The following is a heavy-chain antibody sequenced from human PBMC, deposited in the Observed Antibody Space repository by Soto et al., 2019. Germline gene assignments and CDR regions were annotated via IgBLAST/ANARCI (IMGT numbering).Heavy chain of an antibody. CDR1: GFTFSSFG. V-gene: IGHV3-33*01. D-gene: IGHD3-3*02. J-gene: IGHJ3*02. CDR2: IWHDGTFT. Sequence: QVQLVESGGGVVQSGRSPRLSCAASGFTFSSFGMHWVRQAPGKGLEWVALIWHDGTFTHYADSVKGRFTISRDNSKNMLDLQMNSLGGDDTAVYYWARNRHFRGGPDDIWGQGTMVTVSS. CDR3: ARNRHFRGGPDDI.